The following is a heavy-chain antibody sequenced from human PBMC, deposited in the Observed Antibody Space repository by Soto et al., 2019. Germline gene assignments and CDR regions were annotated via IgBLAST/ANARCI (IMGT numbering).Heavy chain of an antibody. D-gene: IGHD2-8*01. V-gene: IGHV4-39*01. CDR2: MYYSGST. CDR3: ARSTNLDGVDI. CDR1: GGSIGSSSYY. J-gene: IGHJ3*02. Sequence: SETLSLTCTVSGGSIGSSSYYWGGIRQPPGKGLEWIGSMYYSGSTYHNPSLKSRATISVDTSKNQFSLKLSSVTAADTAVYYCARSTNLDGVDIWGQGTMVTVSS.